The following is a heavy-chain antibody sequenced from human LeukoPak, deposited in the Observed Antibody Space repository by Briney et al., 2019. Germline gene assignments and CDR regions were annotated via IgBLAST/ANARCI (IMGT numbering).Heavy chain of an antibody. CDR1: GYTFTGYY. CDR3: ARRHSSGWYYYYYYSMDV. D-gene: IGHD6-19*01. J-gene: IGHJ6*02. V-gene: IGHV1-8*02. CDR2: MNPNSGNT. Sequence: GASVKVSCKASGYTFTGYYIHWVRQAPGQGLEWMGWMNPNSGNTGYAQKFQGRVTMTRNTSISTAYMELSSLRSEDTAVYYCARRHSSGWYYYYYYSMDVWGQGTTVTVSS.